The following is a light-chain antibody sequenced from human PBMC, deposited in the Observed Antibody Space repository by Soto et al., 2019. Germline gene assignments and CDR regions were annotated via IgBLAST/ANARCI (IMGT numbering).Light chain of an antibody. V-gene: IGLV3-21*04. CDR1: NIGSKS. CDR3: QVWDSSSDRPV. CDR2: YDS. Sequence: SYELTQPPSVSVAPGKTARITCGGNNIGSKSVHWYQQKPGQAPVLVIYYDSDRASGIPERFSGSNAGNTATLTISRVEAGDEADYYCQVWDSSSDRPVFGGGTKLTVL. J-gene: IGLJ3*02.